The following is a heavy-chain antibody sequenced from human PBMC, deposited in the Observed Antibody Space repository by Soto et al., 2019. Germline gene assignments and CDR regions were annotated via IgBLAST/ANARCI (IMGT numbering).Heavy chain of an antibody. J-gene: IGHJ5*02. D-gene: IGHD1-26*01. CDR1: GASISTGGYS. Sequence: PSETLSLTCSVSGASISTGGYSWSWIRQPPGKGPEWIGYIYESGRTYYKPSLKSRASISIDKSRNQFSVRLTSVTAADTAVYFCARGDRYSGSFSDYFDPWGQGTLVTVSS. CDR2: IYESGRT. V-gene: IGHV4-30-2*01. CDR3: ARGDRYSGSFSDYFDP.